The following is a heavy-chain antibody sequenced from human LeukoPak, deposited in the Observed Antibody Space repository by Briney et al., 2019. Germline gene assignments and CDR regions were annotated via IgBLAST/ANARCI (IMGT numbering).Heavy chain of an antibody. CDR3: ARGVAADATGSYCSGGSCYSVFWFDP. V-gene: IGHV4-61*02. D-gene: IGHD2-15*01. CDR1: GGSISSGSYY. J-gene: IGHJ5*02. CDR2: NYISGST. Sequence: SETLSLTCTLSGGSISSGSYYWSWIRQPAGKGLEWLGCNYISGSTNYNPSLKSRVTISVDTSKNQFSLKLSSVTAADTAVYYCARGVAADATGSYCSGGSCYSVFWFDPWGQGTLVTVSS.